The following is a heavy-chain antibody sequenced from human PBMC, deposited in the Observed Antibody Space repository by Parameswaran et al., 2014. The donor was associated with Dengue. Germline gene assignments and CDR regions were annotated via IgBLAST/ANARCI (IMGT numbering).Heavy chain of an antibody. V-gene: IGHV1-69*04. CDR3: ARGAVVPAARGDYYYYMDV. Sequence: WVRQAPGQGLEWMGRIIPILGIANYAQKFQGRVTITADKSTSTAYMELSSLRSEDTAVYYCARGAVVPAARGDYYYYMDVWGKGTTVTVSS. J-gene: IGHJ6*03. D-gene: IGHD2-2*01. CDR2: IIPILGIA.